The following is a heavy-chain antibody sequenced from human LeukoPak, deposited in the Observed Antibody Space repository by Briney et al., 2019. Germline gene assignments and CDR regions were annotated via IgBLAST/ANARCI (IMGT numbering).Heavy chain of an antibody. D-gene: IGHD4-11*01. V-gene: IGHV4-39*07. CDR2: IYYSGST. J-gene: IGHJ4*02. CDR3: ARRFSYSNYVGYYFDY. Sequence: SETLSLTCTVSGGSISSSSYYWGWIRQPPGKGLEWIGSIYYSGSTYYNPSLKSRVTISVDTSKNQFSLKLSSVTAADTAVYYCARRFSYSNYVGYYFDYWGQGTLVTVSS. CDR1: GGSISSSSYY.